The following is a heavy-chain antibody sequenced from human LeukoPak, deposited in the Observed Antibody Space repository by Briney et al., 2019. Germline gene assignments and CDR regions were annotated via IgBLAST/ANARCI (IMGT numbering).Heavy chain of an antibody. D-gene: IGHD6-25*01. Sequence: TSETLSLTCTVSGGSISSYYWTWIRQSAGKGLEWIGRIDTSGSTNYNPSLRSRVTMSVNTSKNQFSLNLTSVTAADTAVYSCAREGGDPRWLDPWGQGTLVTVSS. V-gene: IGHV4-4*07. CDR3: AREGGDPRWLDP. CDR1: GGSISSYY. J-gene: IGHJ5*02. CDR2: IDTSGST.